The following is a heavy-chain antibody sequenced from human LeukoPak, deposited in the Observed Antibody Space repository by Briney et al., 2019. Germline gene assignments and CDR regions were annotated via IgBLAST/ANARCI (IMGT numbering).Heavy chain of an antibody. CDR2: IIPIFGRA. D-gene: IGHD2-15*01. J-gene: IGHJ5*02. Sequence: SSVNVSCKASLGTFSSYAISWVRQAPGQRLEWMGGIIPIFGRANYAQKFQGRVTITADESTSTAYMELSSLRSEETAVYYCAASQGLSRSGAGWFDPWGQGTLVTVSS. V-gene: IGHV1-69*01. CDR1: LGTFSSYA. CDR3: AASQGLSRSGAGWFDP.